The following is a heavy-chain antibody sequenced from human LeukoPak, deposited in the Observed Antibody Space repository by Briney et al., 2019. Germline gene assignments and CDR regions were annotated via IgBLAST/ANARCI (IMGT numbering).Heavy chain of an antibody. CDR2: IIPILGIA. J-gene: IGHJ4*02. CDR3: ARRGGSPYFCDY. CDR1: GCSFTSYT. D-gene: IGHD3-10*01. Sequence: ASVNVSCNASGCSFTSYTISWVRQAPGQGLEWVGRIIPILGIANYAQKFQGRDTITADKSTRTAYMELSSLRSEDTAVYYCARRGGSPYFCDYWGQGTRVSVSS. V-gene: IGHV1-69*02.